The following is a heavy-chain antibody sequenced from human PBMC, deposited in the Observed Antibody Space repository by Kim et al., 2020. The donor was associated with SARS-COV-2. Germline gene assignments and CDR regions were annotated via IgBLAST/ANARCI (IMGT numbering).Heavy chain of an antibody. D-gene: IGHD1-26*01. CDR2: ISYDGSNK. Sequence: GGSLRLSCAASGFTFSSYAMHWVRQAPGKGLEWVAVISYDGSNKYYADSVKGRFTISRDNSKNTLYLQMNSLRAEDTAVYYCARDLEGATHYGMDVWGQGTTVTVSS. CDR3: ARDLEGATHYGMDV. V-gene: IGHV3-30*04. J-gene: IGHJ6*02. CDR1: GFTFSSYA.